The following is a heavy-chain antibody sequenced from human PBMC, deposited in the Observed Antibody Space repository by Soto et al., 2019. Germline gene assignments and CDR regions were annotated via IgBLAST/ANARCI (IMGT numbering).Heavy chain of an antibody. V-gene: IGHV3-23*01. J-gene: IGHJ4*02. CDR3: AKGIQLWPRGFDY. CDR1: GFTFSSYA. Sequence: GGSLRLSCAASGFTFSSYAMSWVRQAPGKGLEWVSAISGSGGSTYYADSVKGRFTISRDNSKNTPYLQMNSLRAEDTAVYYCAKGIQLWPRGFDYWGQGTLVTVSS. CDR2: ISGSGGST. D-gene: IGHD5-18*01.